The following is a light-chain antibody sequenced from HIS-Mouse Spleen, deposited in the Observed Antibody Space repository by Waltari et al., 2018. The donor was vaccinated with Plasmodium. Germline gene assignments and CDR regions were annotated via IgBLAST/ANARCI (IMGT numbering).Light chain of an antibody. Sequence: AIQLTQSPSSLSASVGDRVTITCRASQGISSALAWYQQKPGKAPKLLIYDASSVESGVPSRFSGSGSGTDFTLTISSRQPEDFATYYCQQFNSYPLTFGPGTKVDIK. V-gene: IGKV1-13*02. CDR1: QGISSA. CDR2: DAS. CDR3: QQFNSYPLT. J-gene: IGKJ3*01.